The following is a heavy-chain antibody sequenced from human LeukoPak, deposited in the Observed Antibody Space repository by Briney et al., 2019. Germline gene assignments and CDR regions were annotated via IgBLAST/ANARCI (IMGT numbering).Heavy chain of an antibody. CDR3: AREPSPWYSSGTVWFDY. J-gene: IGHJ4*02. Sequence: PGGSLRLSCAASGFTFSSHWMHWVRQAPGKGLVWVSRISSDGTNTNYADSVKGRFTISRDNAKNTLYLQMNSLRAEDTAVYYCAREPSPWYSSGTVWFDYWGQGTLVTVSS. D-gene: IGHD6-19*01. V-gene: IGHV3-74*01. CDR2: ISSDGTNT. CDR1: GFTFSSHW.